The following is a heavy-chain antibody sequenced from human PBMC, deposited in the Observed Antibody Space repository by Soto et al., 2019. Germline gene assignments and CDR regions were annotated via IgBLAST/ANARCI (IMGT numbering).Heavy chain of an antibody. CDR3: AKNMGYDFWSGLSPRDYYYYMDV. CDR1: GFTFSSYA. Sequence: GGSLRLSCAASGFTFSSYAMSWVRQAPGKGLEWVSAISGSGGSTYYADSVKGRFTFSRDNSKNTLYLQRNSLRAEDTAVYYCAKNMGYDFWSGLSPRDYYYYMDVWGKGTTVTVSS. V-gene: IGHV3-23*01. D-gene: IGHD3-3*01. CDR2: ISGSGGST. J-gene: IGHJ6*03.